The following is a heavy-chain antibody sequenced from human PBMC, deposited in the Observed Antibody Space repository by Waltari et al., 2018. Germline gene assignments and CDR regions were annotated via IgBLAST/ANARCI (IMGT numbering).Heavy chain of an antibody. CDR2: IYHSGST. V-gene: IGHV4-38-2*01. CDR3: ARAKERGVATAGEAFDI. Sequence: QVQLQESGPGLVKPSETLSLTCAVSGYSISSGYYWGWIRQPPGKGLEWIGSIYHSGSTYYNPSLKSQVTISVDTSKNQFSLKLSSVTAADTAVYYCARAKERGVATAGEAFDIWGQGTMVTVSS. D-gene: IGHD5-12*01. J-gene: IGHJ3*02. CDR1: GYSISSGYY.